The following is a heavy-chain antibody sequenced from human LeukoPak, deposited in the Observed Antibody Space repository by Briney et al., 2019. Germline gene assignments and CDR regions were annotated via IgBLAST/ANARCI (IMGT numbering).Heavy chain of an antibody. CDR1: GYTFTGYY. V-gene: IGHV1-2*02. CDR3: ARSRAETSSSWYDWVYYYGMDV. CDR2: NNPNSGGT. Sequence: ASVKVSCKASGYTFTGYYMHWVRQAPGQGLEWMGWNNPNSGGTNYAQKFQGRVTMTRDTSISTAYMELSRLRSDDTAVYYCARSRAETSSSWYDWVYYYGMDVWGQGTTVTVSS. D-gene: IGHD6-13*01. J-gene: IGHJ6*02.